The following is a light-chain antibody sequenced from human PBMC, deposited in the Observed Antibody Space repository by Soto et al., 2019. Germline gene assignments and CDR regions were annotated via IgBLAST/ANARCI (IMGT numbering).Light chain of an antibody. Sequence: QSVLTQPASVSGSPGQSMTISCTGSSSDVGGYHYVSWYQQHTGKAPKLIIYQVSHRPSGVSDRFSGSKSGNTASLTISGLQGEDEATYYCSSFTSTHTYVFGTGPKLTVL. CDR2: QVS. CDR3: SSFTSTHTYV. V-gene: IGLV2-14*03. J-gene: IGLJ1*01. CDR1: SSDVGGYHY.